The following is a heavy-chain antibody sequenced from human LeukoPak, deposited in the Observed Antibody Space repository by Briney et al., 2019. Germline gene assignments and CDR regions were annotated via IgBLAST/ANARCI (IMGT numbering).Heavy chain of an antibody. CDR1: GGSISRSYYY. Sequence: SETLSLTCSVSGGSISRSYYYWGWIRQPPGKGLDWIGYIYYSGSTNYNPSLKSPFTISVDTSKNQFSLKLSSVTAADTAVYYCARDISWKYYDYVWGSYRYGAFDIWGQGTMVTVSS. D-gene: IGHD3-16*02. V-gene: IGHV4-61*01. CDR3: ARDISWKYYDYVWGSYRYGAFDI. CDR2: IYYSGST. J-gene: IGHJ3*02.